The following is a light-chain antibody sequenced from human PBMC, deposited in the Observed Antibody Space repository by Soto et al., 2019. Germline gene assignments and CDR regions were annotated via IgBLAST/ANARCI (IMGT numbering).Light chain of an antibody. CDR1: ELRDKF. Sequence: SYELTQPPSVSVSPGQTASITCSGDELRDKFACWYKQKPGQSPVVVIYQDNKRPSGIPERFSGSNSGNTATLTISGTQTMDEADYYCQAWDSSTAVFGGGTKLTVL. V-gene: IGLV3-1*01. J-gene: IGLJ2*01. CDR2: QDN. CDR3: QAWDSSTAV.